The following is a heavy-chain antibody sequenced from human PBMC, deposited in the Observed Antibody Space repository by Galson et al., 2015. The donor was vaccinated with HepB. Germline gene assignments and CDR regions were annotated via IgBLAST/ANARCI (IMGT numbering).Heavy chain of an antibody. Sequence: SLRLSCAASGFTFRTYDMSWVRQAPGKGLEWVSTIPFSGDSPFYADSVKGRFTISRDDSKSTLFLQMNSLRAEDTAVYYCVKSPQGWSSRTFEYWGQGTLVTVSS. CDR1: GFTFRTYD. J-gene: IGHJ4*02. V-gene: IGHV3-23*01. CDR3: VKSPQGWSSRTFEY. CDR2: IPFSGDSP. D-gene: IGHD6-19*01.